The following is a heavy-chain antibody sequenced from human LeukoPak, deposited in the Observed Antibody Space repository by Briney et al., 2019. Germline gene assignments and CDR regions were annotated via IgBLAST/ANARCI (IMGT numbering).Heavy chain of an antibody. J-gene: IGHJ6*03. Sequence: PGRSLRLSCAASGFTFDDYSMHWVRHAPGKCLEWDPGIIWNSGSIGYADSVKGRFTISRDNAKISLYLQMNNLRAEDTALYYCAKDDLRWTYYYYMDVWGEGTTVTVSS. CDR3: AKDDLRWTYYYYMDV. CDR1: GFTFDDYS. CDR2: IIWNSGSI. D-gene: IGHD4-23*01. V-gene: IGHV3-9*01.